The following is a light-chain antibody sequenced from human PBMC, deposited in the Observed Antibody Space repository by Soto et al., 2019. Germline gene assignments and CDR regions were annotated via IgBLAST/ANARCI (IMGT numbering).Light chain of an antibody. Sequence: AIRMTQSPSSFSASTGDRVTITCRASQGISSYLAWYQQKPGKAPKLLIYKASTLKSGVPSRFSGSGSGTEFTLTISSLQPDDFATYYCQQYNSYPLTFGPGTKVDIK. CDR1: QGISSY. CDR3: QQYNSYPLT. V-gene: IGKV1-8*01. CDR2: KAS. J-gene: IGKJ3*01.